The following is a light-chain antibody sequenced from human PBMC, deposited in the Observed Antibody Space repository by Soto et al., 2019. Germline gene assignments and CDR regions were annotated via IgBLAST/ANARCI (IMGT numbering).Light chain of an antibody. V-gene: IGKV2-28*01. CDR1: QMLLHSNGYNY. J-gene: IGKJ4*01. Sequence: DIVMTQSPLALPVTPVEASSISFISSQMLLHSNGYNYLDWYLQKPGQSPQLLIYLGSNRASGVPDRFSGSGSGTDFTLKISRVEAEDVGVYYCMQALQTPLTFGGGTKVDIK. CDR2: LGS. CDR3: MQALQTPLT.